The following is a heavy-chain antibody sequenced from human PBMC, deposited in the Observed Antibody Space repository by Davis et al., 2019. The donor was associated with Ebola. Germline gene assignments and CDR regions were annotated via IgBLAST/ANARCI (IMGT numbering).Heavy chain of an antibody. J-gene: IGHJ4*02. Sequence: GESLKISCAASGFTFSSYSMNWVRQAPGKGLEWVSYISSSSSTIYYADSVKGRFTISRDNAKNSLYLQMNSLRDEDTAVYYCARDPMNYDFWSGYWAYWGQGTLVTVS. CDR1: GFTFSSYS. CDR3: ARDPMNYDFWSGYWAY. D-gene: IGHD3-3*01. V-gene: IGHV3-48*02. CDR2: ISSSSSTI.